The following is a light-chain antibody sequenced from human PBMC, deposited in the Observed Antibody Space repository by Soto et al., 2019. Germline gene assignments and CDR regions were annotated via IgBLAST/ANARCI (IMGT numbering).Light chain of an antibody. Sequence: QSALTQPASVSGSPGQSITISCTGTNSDVGAYNYVSWYQHHQGKAPKLMIYDVSHRPSRISDRFSGSKSGNTGSLTISGLQAEDEADYYSSSYTNSRTHVVFGGGTKLTVL. CDR3: SSYTNSRTHVV. J-gene: IGLJ2*01. V-gene: IGLV2-14*03. CDR1: NSDVGAYNY. CDR2: DVS.